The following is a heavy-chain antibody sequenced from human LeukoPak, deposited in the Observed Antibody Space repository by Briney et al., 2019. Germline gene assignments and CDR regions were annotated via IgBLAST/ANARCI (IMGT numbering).Heavy chain of an antibody. Sequence: EGSLRLSCAASGFTFSDYGMHWVRQAPGKGLEWVSLISHDGSNKYYGDSVKGRFTISRDNSKNTLYLQMSTRRAEDTAVYYCAKDPGPKSTSLPGDIWGQGTMATVSS. D-gene: IGHD2-2*01. CDR1: GFTFSDYG. V-gene: IGHV3-30*18. J-gene: IGHJ3*02. CDR2: ISHDGSNK. CDR3: AKDPGPKSTSLPGDI.